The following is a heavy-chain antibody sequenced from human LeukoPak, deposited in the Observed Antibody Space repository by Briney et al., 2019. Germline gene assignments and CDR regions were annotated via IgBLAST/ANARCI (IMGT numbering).Heavy chain of an antibody. Sequence: SETLSLTCTVSGGSISSYYWSWIRQPAGKGLEWIGRIYTSGSTNYNPSLKSRVTMSVDRSKNQFSLKLSSVTAADTAVYYCARGDSSGYYHDAFDIWGQGTMVTVSS. CDR2: IYTSGST. J-gene: IGHJ3*02. V-gene: IGHV4-4*07. CDR1: GGSISSYY. CDR3: ARGDSSGYYHDAFDI. D-gene: IGHD3-22*01.